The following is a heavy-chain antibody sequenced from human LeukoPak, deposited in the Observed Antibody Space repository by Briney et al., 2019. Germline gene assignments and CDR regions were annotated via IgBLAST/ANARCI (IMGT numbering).Heavy chain of an antibody. D-gene: IGHD2-2*01. CDR3: ASGPHCSSTSCYVMNG. CDR2: INPNSGGT. V-gene: IGHV1-2*02. J-gene: IGHJ4*02. CDR1: GYTFTGYY. Sequence: ASVKVSCTASGYTFTGYYMHWVRQAPGQGLEWMGWINPNSGGTNYAQKFQGRVTMTRDTSISTAYMELSRLRSDDTAVYYCASGPHCSSTSCYVMNGWGQGTLVTVSS.